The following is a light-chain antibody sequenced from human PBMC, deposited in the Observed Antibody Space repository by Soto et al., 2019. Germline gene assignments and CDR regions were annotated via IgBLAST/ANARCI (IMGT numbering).Light chain of an antibody. V-gene: IGLV1-40*01. CDR3: QSYDSSLSGWV. CDR2: GNS. J-gene: IGLJ3*02. CDR1: SSNIGAGYD. Sequence: QSVLTQPPSLSGAPGQRVTTSCTESSSNIGAGYDVHWYQQLPGTAPKLLIYGNSNRPSGVPDRFSGSKSGTSASLAIAGLQAEDEADYYCQSYDSSLSGWVFGGGTKLTVL.